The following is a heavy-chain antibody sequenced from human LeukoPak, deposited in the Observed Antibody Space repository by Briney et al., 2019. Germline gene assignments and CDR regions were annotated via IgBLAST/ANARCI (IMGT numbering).Heavy chain of an antibody. V-gene: IGHV1-46*01. CDR2: INPSGDNT. CDR3: ARDHLGITWFGELPRY. CDR1: GYTFTNNY. D-gene: IGHD3-10*01. J-gene: IGHJ4*02. Sequence: GASVKVSCKASGYTFTNNYMHWVRQAPGQGLEWMGIINPSGDNTWYAQKFQGRVTLTRDMATSTDYMEVSRLRSDDTAVYYCARDHLGITWFGELPRYWGQGTLVTVSS.